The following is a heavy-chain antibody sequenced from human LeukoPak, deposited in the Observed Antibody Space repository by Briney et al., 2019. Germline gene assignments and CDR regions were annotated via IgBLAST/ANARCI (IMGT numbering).Heavy chain of an antibody. Sequence: ASVKVSCKASGGTFSSYAISWVRQAPGQGLEWTGGIIPIFGTANYAQKFQGRVTITADESTSTAYMELSSLRSEDTAVYYCARGSANFGVVSQGGKAFDIWGQGTMVTVSS. J-gene: IGHJ3*02. CDR3: ARGSANFGVVSQGGKAFDI. CDR2: IIPIFGTA. V-gene: IGHV1-69*13. CDR1: GGTFSSYA. D-gene: IGHD3-3*01.